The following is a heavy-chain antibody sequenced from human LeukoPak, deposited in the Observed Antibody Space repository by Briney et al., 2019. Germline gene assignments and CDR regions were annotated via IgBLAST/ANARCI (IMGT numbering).Heavy chain of an antibody. J-gene: IGHJ4*02. D-gene: IGHD5-18*01. Sequence: SETLSLTCTVSGGSISSYYWSWIRQSPGKGLEWIGYIYYSGSTNYNPSLKSRVTISVDTSKNQFSLKLSSVTAADTAVYYCARSNSYGIFDYWGQGTLATVSS. CDR1: GGSISSYY. V-gene: IGHV4-59*13. CDR3: ARSNSYGIFDY. CDR2: IYYSGST.